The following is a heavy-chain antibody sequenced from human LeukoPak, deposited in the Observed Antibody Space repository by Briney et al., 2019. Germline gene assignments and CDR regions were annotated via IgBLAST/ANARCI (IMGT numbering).Heavy chain of an antibody. CDR1: GYTFTSYY. D-gene: IGHD2-15*01. Sequence: ASVKVSCKASGYTFTSYYMHWVRQAPGQGLEWMGIINPRGVSATNAQKFQGRVTMTRDMSTSTVYMELTSLRSEDTAVYFCAREGYCSGSNCYSFEYWGQGTLVTVSS. CDR3: AREGYCSGSNCYSFEY. CDR2: INPRGVSA. J-gene: IGHJ4*02. V-gene: IGHV1-46*01.